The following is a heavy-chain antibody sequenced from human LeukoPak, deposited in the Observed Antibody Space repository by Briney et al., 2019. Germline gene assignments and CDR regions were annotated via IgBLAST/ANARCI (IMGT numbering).Heavy chain of an antibody. J-gene: IGHJ4*02. CDR2: IYYSGST. Sequence: SETLSLTRTVSGGSISSSSYYWGWIRQPPGKGLEWIGSIYYSGSTYYNPSLKSRVTISVDTSKNQFSLKLSSVTAADTAVYYCARQGSSWAVDYWGQGTLVTVSS. CDR1: GGSISSSSYY. CDR3: ARQGSSWAVDY. V-gene: IGHV4-39*01. D-gene: IGHD6-13*01.